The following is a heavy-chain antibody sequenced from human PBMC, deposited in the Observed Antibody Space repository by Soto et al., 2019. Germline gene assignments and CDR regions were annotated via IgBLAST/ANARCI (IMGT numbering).Heavy chain of an antibody. J-gene: IGHJ4*02. CDR3: ARDLEWELTQGADY. Sequence: PGGSLRLSCAASGFTFSSYAMHWVRQAPGKGLEWVAVISYDGSNKYYADSVKGRFTISRDNSKNTLYLQMNSLRAEDTAVYYCARDLEWELTQGADYWGQGTLVTVSS. CDR2: ISYDGSNK. CDR1: GFTFSSYA. D-gene: IGHD1-26*01. V-gene: IGHV3-30-3*01.